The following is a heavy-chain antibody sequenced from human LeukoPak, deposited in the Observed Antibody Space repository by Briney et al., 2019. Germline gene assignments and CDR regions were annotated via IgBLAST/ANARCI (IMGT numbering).Heavy chain of an antibody. J-gene: IGHJ5*02. Sequence: PSETLSLTCAVYSGSFSGYYWSWIRQPPGKGLEWIGEINHSGSTNYNPSLKSRVTISVDTSKNQFSLKLSSVTAADTAVYYCARALYYYDSSGYYPTPPWGQGTLVTVSS. CDR2: INHSGST. V-gene: IGHV4-34*01. CDR1: SGSFSGYY. CDR3: ARALYYYDSSGYYPTPP. D-gene: IGHD3-22*01.